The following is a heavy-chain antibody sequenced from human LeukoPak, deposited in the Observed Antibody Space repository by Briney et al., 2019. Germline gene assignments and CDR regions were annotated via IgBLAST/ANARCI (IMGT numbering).Heavy chain of an antibody. Sequence: SVKVSCKASGGTFSSYAISWVRQAPGQGLEWMGGIIPIFGTANYAQKFQGRVTITADESTSTAYMELSSLRSEDTAVYFCARDARRRYCSTASCYRGWFDPWGQGTLVTVSS. CDR2: IIPIFGTA. CDR3: ARDARRRYCSTASCYRGWFDP. J-gene: IGHJ5*02. D-gene: IGHD2-2*01. V-gene: IGHV1-69*13. CDR1: GGTFSSYA.